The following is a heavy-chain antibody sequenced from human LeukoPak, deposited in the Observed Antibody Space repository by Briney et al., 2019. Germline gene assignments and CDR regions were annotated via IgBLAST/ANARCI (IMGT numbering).Heavy chain of an antibody. CDR2: INHSGST. CDR3: ARVGPYYYGSGSYYNQFSWFDP. J-gene: IGHJ5*02. V-gene: IGHV4-34*01. D-gene: IGHD3-10*01. CDR1: GGSFSGYY. Sequence: SETLSLTCAVYGGSFSGYYWSWIRQPPGKGLEWIGEINHSGSTNYNPSLKSRVTISVDTSKNQFSLKLSSVTAADTAVYYCARVGPYYYGSGSYYNQFSWFDPWGQGTLVTVSS.